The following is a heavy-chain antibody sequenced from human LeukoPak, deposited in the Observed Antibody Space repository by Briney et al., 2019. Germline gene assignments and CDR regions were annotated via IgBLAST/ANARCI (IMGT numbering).Heavy chain of an antibody. CDR1: EGYISSYY. V-gene: IGHV4-59*08. J-gene: IGHJ4*02. CDR3: ARAEYCSSTSCYFYHIL. CDR2: IYYSGST. D-gene: IGHD2-2*01. Sequence: SGTLSLTRIVSEGYISSYYWSWIRQPPGKGLEWIGYIYYSGSTNYNPSLKSRATISVDTSKNQFSLKLSSVTAADTAVYYCARAEYCSSTSCYFYHILWGQGTLVTVSS.